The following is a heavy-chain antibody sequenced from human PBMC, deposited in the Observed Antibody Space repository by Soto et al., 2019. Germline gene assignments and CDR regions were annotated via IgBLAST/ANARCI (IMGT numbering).Heavy chain of an antibody. D-gene: IGHD6-13*01. CDR1: GYTFTSYG. V-gene: IGHV1-18*01. J-gene: IGHJ5*02. CDR2: ISAYNGNT. Sequence: ASVKVSCKASGYTFTSYGISWVRQAPGQGLEWMGWISAYNGNTNYAQKLQGRVTMTTDTSTSTAYMELRSLRSDDTAVYYCARDYSSGKFGSSWYSWFDPWGQGTLVTISS. CDR3: ARDYSSGKFGSSWYSWFDP.